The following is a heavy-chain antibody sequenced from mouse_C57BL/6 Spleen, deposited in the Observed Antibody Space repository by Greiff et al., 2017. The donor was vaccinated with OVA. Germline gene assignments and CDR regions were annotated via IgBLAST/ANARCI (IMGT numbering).Heavy chain of an antibody. Sequence: EVQLQQSGPELVKPGASVKISCKASGYTFTDYYMNWVKQSHGKSLEWIGDINPNNGGTSYNQKFKGKATLTVDKSSSTAYMELRSLTSEDSAVYYCARTGPMDYWGQGTSVTVSS. CDR2: INPNNGGT. D-gene: IGHD4-1*01. J-gene: IGHJ4*01. CDR3: ARTGPMDY. CDR1: GYTFTDYY. V-gene: IGHV1-26*01.